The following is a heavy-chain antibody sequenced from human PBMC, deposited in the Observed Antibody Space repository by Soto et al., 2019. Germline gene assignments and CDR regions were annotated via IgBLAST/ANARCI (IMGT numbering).Heavy chain of an antibody. CDR1: GDSLRGQS. CDR2: LDQSGGT. CDR3: ATEASHGWSGESLDV. D-gene: IGHD6-19*01. J-gene: IGHJ6*02. Sequence: PSETLSLTCAVVGDSLRGQSWNWIRQSPGKGLEWIGELDQSGGTNYNPSLKSRAIISDDTSKNQFSLTLTSVTAADTAVYYCATEASHGWSGESLDVWGQGTTVTVSS. V-gene: IGHV4-34*01.